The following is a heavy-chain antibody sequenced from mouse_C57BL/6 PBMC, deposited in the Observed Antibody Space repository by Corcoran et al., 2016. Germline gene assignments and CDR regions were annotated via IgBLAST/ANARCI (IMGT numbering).Heavy chain of an antibody. V-gene: IGHV9-3*01. CDR3: ARKAYYYGTGAMDY. D-gene: IGHD1-1*01. Sequence: QIQLVQSGPELKKPGETVKISCKASGYTFTTYGMSWVKQAPGKGLKWMGWINTYSGVPTYADDFKGRFAFSLETSASTAYLQINNLKNEDTATYFCARKAYYYGTGAMDYWGQGTSVTVSS. CDR1: GYTFTTYG. J-gene: IGHJ4*01. CDR2: INTYSGVP.